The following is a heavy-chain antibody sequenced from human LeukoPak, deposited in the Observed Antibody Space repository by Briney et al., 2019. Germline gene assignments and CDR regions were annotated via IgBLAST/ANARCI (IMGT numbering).Heavy chain of an antibody. CDR1: GFTFSSYE. J-gene: IGHJ4*02. CDR3: ARADIAVAGTYDY. D-gene: IGHD6-19*01. V-gene: IGHV3-48*03. Sequence: PGGSLRLSCAASGFTFSSYEMNWVRQAPGKGLEWVSYISSSGSTIYYADSVKGRFTISRDNAKNSLYLQVNSLRAEDTAVYYCARADIAVAGTYDYWGQGTLVTVSS. CDR2: ISSSGSTI.